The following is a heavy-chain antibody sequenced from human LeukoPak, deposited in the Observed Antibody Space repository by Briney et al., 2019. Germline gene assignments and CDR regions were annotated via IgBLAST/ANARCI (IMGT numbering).Heavy chain of an antibody. D-gene: IGHD4-23*01. Sequence: GGSLRLSCAASGFTFSSYSMNWVRQAPGKRLEWVSYISSTGSTIYYADSVKGRFTISRDNAKNSLYLQMNSLRDEDTAVYYCARAMTVDYGMDVWGQGTTVTVSS. CDR3: ARAMTVDYGMDV. CDR1: GFTFSSYS. J-gene: IGHJ6*02. V-gene: IGHV3-48*02. CDR2: ISSTGSTI.